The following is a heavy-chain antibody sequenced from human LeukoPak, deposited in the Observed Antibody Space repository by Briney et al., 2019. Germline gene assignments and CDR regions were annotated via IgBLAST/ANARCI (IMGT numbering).Heavy chain of an antibody. Sequence: PGRSLRLSCAGSGFTFDDYAMHWVREVPGKGLEWVAGISMNSDSIGYADSVRGRFTISRDNAKKFLYLQMNSLRAEDTALYYCAKDQVDWGQGTLVTVSS. CDR2: ISMNSDSI. CDR3: AKDQVD. V-gene: IGHV3-9*01. D-gene: IGHD1-26*01. CDR1: GFTFDDYA. J-gene: IGHJ4*02.